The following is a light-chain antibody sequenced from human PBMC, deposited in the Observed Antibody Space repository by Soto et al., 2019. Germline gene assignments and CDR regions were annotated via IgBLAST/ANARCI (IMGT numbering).Light chain of an antibody. V-gene: IGLV1-51*01. J-gene: IGLJ2*01. Sequence: QSALTQPPSVSAAPRQKVTISCSGSSSNIGKYDVSWYQQLPGTAPKLLIYDNNKRPSGITDRFSGSKSGTSATLGITGLQTGDEADYYCGAWDDSLSGVVFGGGTKLTVL. CDR1: SSNIGKYD. CDR3: GAWDDSLSGVV. CDR2: DNN.